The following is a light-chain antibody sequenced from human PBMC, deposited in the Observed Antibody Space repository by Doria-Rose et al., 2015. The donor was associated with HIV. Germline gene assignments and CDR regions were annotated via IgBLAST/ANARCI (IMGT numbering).Light chain of an antibody. CDR2: DGS. J-gene: IGKJ1*01. Sequence: EVVLTPSPVTLSLSPGQRDTLSCRASQSYNHTYSDWYQQKPGQAPSLLMYDGSTRATGIPGRFSASGSGTDFTLTINRLEPEDFALYYCHQYGTSWTFGQGTKVEI. V-gene: IGKV3-20*01. CDR3: HQYGTSWT. CDR1: QSYNHTY.